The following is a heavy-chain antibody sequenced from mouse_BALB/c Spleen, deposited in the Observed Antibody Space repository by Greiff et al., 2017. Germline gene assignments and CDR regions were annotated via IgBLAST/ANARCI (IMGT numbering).Heavy chain of an antibody. CDR3: ARSGTGTRGYFDY. J-gene: IGHJ2*01. V-gene: IGHV1S81*02. CDR1: GYTFTSYW. CDR2: INPSNGRT. D-gene: IGHD4-1*01. Sequence: QVQLQQPGAELVKPGASVKLSCKASGYTFTSYWMHWVKQRPGQGLEWIGEINPSNGRTNYNEKFKSKATLTVDKSSSTAYMQLSSLTSEDSAVYDCARSGTGTRGYFDYWGQGTTLTVSS.